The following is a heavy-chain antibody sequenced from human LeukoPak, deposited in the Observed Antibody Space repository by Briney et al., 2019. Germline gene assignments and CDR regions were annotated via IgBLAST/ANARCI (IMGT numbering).Heavy chain of an antibody. Sequence: PGRSLRLSCAASGFIFSTHSMFWVRQAPGKGLEWVAVISYDGSNKNYADSVKGRFTISRDNSKNTLYLQMDSLRTDDTAMYYCARAPWGVGAPPPYWGQGTLVTVSS. V-gene: IGHV3-30-3*01. CDR1: GFIFSTHS. CDR3: ARAPWGVGAPPPY. J-gene: IGHJ4*02. CDR2: ISYDGSNK. D-gene: IGHD1-26*01.